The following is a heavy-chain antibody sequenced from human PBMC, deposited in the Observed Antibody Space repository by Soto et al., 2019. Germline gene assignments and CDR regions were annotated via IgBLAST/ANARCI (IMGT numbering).Heavy chain of an antibody. Sequence: GASVKVSCKASGYSFTSYGISWVRQAPGQRLEWMGWISAYNGNTYYAQRLQGRVTMTTDTSTTTTYMELRSLRSDDTAVYYCVRVLRYLSGTYYRDDFDIWGQGTMVTVSS. CDR2: ISAYNGNT. D-gene: IGHD3-10*01. CDR1: GYSFTSYG. J-gene: IGHJ3*02. V-gene: IGHV1-18*01. CDR3: VRVLRYLSGTYYRDDFDI.